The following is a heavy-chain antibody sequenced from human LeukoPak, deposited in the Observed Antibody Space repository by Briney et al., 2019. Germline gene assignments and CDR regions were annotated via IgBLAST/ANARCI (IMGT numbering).Heavy chain of an antibody. J-gene: IGHJ4*02. V-gene: IGHV3-9*03. CDR2: ISWNSGSI. Sequence: GRSLRLSCAASGFTFDDYAMHWVRQAPGKGLEWVSGISWNSGSIGYADSVKGRFTISRDNAKNSLYLQMNSLRAEDMALYYCARGELELSPLFDYWGQGTLVTVSS. D-gene: IGHD1-7*01. CDR1: GFTFDDYA. CDR3: ARGELELSPLFDY.